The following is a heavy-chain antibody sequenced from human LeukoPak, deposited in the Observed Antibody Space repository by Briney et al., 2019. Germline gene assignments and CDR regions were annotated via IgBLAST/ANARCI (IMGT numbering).Heavy chain of an antibody. J-gene: IGHJ6*03. CDR3: ARGPSITMVRGGQWYYYMDV. CDR1: GYTFTSYY. D-gene: IGHD3-10*01. Sequence: GASVKVSCKASGYTFTSYYMHWVRQAPGQGLEWMGIINPIFGRATYAQRFQGRVTMTRDLSTSTVYMELSSLRSEDTAVYYCARGPSITMVRGGQWYYYMDVWGKGTTVTISS. V-gene: IGHV1-46*01. CDR2: INPIFGRA.